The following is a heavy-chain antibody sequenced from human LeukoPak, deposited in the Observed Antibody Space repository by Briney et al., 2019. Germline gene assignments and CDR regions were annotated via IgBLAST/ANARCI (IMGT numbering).Heavy chain of an antibody. D-gene: IGHD2-21*02. CDR1: GFTFSSYA. V-gene: IGHV3-48*03. J-gene: IGHJ4*02. Sequence: GGSLRLSCTASGFTFSSYAMNWVRQAPGKGLEWVSYIMSTGSPIYYADSVKGRFTVSRDNAKNSLYLQMNSLRAEDTAIYYCASSEDGYVWNSRWGQGTLVTVSS. CDR3: ASSEDGYVWNSR. CDR2: IMSTGSPI.